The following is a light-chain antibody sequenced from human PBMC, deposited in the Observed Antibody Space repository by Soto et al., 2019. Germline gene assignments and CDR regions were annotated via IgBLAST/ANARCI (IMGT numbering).Light chain of an antibody. Sequence: QSVLTQPPSVSGAPGQRVTISCTGSSSNIGADYDVHWYQQLPGTAPKLLIFDNNNRPSGVPDRFSGSKSGTSASLAITGLQAEDEADYYCQSYDSSLSGHVVFGGGTKVTVL. CDR1: SSNIGADYD. CDR2: DNN. J-gene: IGLJ2*01. CDR3: QSYDSSLSGHVV. V-gene: IGLV1-40*01.